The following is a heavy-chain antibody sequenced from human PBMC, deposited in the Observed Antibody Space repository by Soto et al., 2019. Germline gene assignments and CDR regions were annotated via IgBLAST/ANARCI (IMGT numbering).Heavy chain of an antibody. V-gene: IGHV1-46*01. CDR2: INPSGGST. CDR3: ARSILSSITIFGGVPDH. D-gene: IGHD3-3*01. CDR1: GYTFTNYY. Sequence: ASVKVSCKASGYTFTNYYMHWVRQAPGQGLEWMGIINPSGGSTSYGQKFQGRVTMTRDTSTTTVYMELSRLRSEDTAVYYCARSILSSITIFGGVPDHLGQGTLVTVSS. J-gene: IGHJ4*02.